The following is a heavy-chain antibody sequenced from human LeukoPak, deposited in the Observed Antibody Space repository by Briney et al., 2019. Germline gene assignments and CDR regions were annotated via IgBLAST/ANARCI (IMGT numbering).Heavy chain of an antibody. J-gene: IGHJ6*02. Sequence: GGSLRLSCAASGFTFSDYYMSWIRQAPGKGLEWVSYISSSGSTIYYADSVKGRFTISRDNAKNSLYLQMNSLRAEDTAVYYCARVGRYFDWLLLGYGMDVWGQGTTVTVSS. D-gene: IGHD3-9*01. CDR2: ISSSGSTI. V-gene: IGHV3-11*04. CDR3: ARVGRYFDWLLLGYGMDV. CDR1: GFTFSDYY.